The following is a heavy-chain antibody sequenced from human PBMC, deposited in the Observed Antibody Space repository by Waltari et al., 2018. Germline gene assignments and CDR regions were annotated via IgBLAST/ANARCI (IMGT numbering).Heavy chain of an antibody. CDR3: AKGDRIVISSANAFDI. CDR1: GGSISSSSYY. CDR2: IYYSGGT. V-gene: IGHV4-39*07. Sequence: QLQLQESGPGLVKPSETLSLTCTVSGGSISSSSYYWGWIRQPPGKGLEWIGSIYYSGGTDYNPSLKSRVTISVDTSKNTLYLQMNSLRAEDTAVYYCAKGDRIVISSANAFDIWGQGTMVTVSS. D-gene: IGHD3-16*02. J-gene: IGHJ3*02.